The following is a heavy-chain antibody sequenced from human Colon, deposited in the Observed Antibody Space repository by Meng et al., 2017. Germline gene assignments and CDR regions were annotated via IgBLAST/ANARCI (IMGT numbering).Heavy chain of an antibody. CDR3: ARGPSSGAFDI. Sequence: ASVKVSCKASGYTFTDYFMHWLRQAPGQRLEWMGYIDPNSGGTTFAQKFQGRVTMTRDTSISTVYMDLYSMTSDDTAVYYCARGPSSGAFDIWGQGTTVTVSS. CDR1: GYTFTDYF. J-gene: IGHJ3*02. V-gene: IGHV1-2*02. CDR2: IDPNSGGT.